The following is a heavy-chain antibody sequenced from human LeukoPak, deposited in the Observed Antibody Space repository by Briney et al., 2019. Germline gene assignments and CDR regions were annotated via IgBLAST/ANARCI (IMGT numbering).Heavy chain of an antibody. CDR3: ARDPAPDTPSTDAFDI. CDR2: INPNRGST. Sequence: GASVKVSCKASGYTFTSYYMYWVRQAPGQGLVWMGIINPNRGSTNYAQKFQGRVTMTRDMSTSTVYMELSSLRSEDTAVYYCARDPAPDTPSTDAFDIWGQGTMVTVSS. V-gene: IGHV1-46*01. CDR1: GYTFTSYY. J-gene: IGHJ3*02. D-gene: IGHD5-18*01.